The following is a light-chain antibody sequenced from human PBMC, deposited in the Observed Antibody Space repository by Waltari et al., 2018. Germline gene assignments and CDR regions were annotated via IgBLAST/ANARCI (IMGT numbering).Light chain of an antibody. V-gene: IGLV2-11*01. CDR3: CSYAGRYTYV. J-gene: IGLJ1*01. CDR2: DVS. CDR1: SSDVGNYNY. Sequence: QSALTQPRSVSWSPGQSVTISCTGTSSDVGNYNYVSWYQQHPGKAPKFMIFDVSQRPSGVPDRFSGSKSGSTASLTISVLQAEDEADYYCCSYAGRYTYVFGTGTKVTVL.